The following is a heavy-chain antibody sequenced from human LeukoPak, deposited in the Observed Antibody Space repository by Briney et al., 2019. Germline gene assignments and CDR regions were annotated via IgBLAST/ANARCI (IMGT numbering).Heavy chain of an antibody. J-gene: IGHJ4*02. CDR3: ARGERGYRYPPFDY. Sequence: GASVKVSCKASGYTFTGYYMHWVRQAPGQGLEWMGWINPNSGDTNYAQKFQGGVTMTRDTSISTAYMELSSLRSDDTAVYYCARGERGYRYPPFDYWGQGTLVTVSS. CDR2: INPNSGDT. D-gene: IGHD5-18*01. CDR1: GYTFTGYY. V-gene: IGHV1-2*02.